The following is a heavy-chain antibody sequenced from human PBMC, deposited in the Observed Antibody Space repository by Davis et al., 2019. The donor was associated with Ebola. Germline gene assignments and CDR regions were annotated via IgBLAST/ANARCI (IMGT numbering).Heavy chain of an antibody. J-gene: IGHJ4*02. D-gene: IGHD1-14*01. Sequence: PGGSLRLSCAASGFTFSSYSMNWVRQAPGKGLEWVSYISSSSTIYYADSVKGRFTISRDNAKNSLYLQMNSLRAEDTAVYYCARPPLFTGDYFDYWGQGTLVTVSS. CDR2: ISSSSTI. V-gene: IGHV3-48*04. CDR3: ARPPLFTGDYFDY. CDR1: GFTFSSYS.